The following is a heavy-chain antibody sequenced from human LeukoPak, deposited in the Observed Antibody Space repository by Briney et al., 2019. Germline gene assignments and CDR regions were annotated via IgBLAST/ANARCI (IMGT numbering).Heavy chain of an antibody. Sequence: PGGSLRLSCAASGFTFSSYAMSWVRQAPGKGLEWVSAISGSGGSTYYADSVKGRFTISRDNSKNTLYLQMNSLRAEDTAVYYCARGALRYFDWSNGHDYWGQGTLVTVSS. CDR3: ARGALRYFDWSNGHDY. V-gene: IGHV3-23*01. D-gene: IGHD3-9*01. J-gene: IGHJ4*02. CDR1: GFTFSSYA. CDR2: ISGSGGST.